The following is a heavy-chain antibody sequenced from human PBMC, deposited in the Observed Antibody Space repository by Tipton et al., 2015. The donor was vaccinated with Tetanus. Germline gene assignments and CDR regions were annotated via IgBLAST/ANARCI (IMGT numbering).Heavy chain of an antibody. D-gene: IGHD1-26*01. CDR3: VREPNGFDP. V-gene: IGHV3-43*01. Sequence: GSLRLSCVASGFTFEDHTMHWVRQAPGKGLEWVAVVTWDGGSTFYADSVQGRFTISRDNSKNSLFLQMSSLRTEDTALYYCVREPNGFDPWGKGPPFTVSS. CDR1: GFTFEDHT. CDR2: VTWDGGST. J-gene: IGHJ5*02.